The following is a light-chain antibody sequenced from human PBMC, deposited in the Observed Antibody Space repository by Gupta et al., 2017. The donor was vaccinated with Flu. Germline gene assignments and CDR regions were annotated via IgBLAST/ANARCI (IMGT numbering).Light chain of an antibody. CDR2: KDT. CDR3: QSADSSGPPVI. V-gene: IGLV3-25*03. J-gene: IGLJ2*01. Sequence: QTARSSCSGDVLGKQFGYWDQQKPGQAPVLLIYKDTERPSGIPERLSGSSSGTTVTLTISGVQAEDEADYYGQSADSSGPPVIFGGGTKLTVL. CDR1: VLGKQF.